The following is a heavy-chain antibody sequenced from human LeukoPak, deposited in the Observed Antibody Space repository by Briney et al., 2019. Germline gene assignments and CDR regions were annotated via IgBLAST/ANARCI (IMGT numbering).Heavy chain of an antibody. CDR2: IYYTET. CDR1: GGSVSNYY. V-gene: IGHV4-59*02. CDR3: ATRKLGNDY. Sequence: SETLSLTCTVSGGSVSNYYWSWIRQSPGKGLEWIGYIYYTETSYNPSLKSRVTITADTSKNQFSLKLYSVTAADTAVYYCATRKLGNDYWGQGTLVTVSS. J-gene: IGHJ4*02. D-gene: IGHD7-27*01.